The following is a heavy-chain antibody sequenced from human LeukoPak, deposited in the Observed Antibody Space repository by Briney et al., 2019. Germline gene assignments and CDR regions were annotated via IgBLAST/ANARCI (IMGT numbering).Heavy chain of an antibody. V-gene: IGHV1-8*01. CDR2: MNPNSGNT. Sequence: ASVKVSCKASGYTFTSYDINWVRQATGQGLEWMGWMNPNSGNTGYAQKFQGRVTMTRNTSISTAYMELSSLRSEDTAVYYCARVYVLLWFGELFSYYFDYWGQGILVTVSS. CDR1: GYTFTSYD. J-gene: IGHJ4*02. CDR3: ARVYVLLWFGELFSYYFDY. D-gene: IGHD3-10*01.